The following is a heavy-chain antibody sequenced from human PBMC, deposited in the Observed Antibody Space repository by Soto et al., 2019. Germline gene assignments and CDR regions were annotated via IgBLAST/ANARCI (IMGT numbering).Heavy chain of an antibody. CDR1: GYTFTGYY. D-gene: IGHD6-6*01. CDR2: INPNSGGT. Sequence: ASVKVSCKASGYTFTGYYMHWVRQAPGQGLEWMGWINPNSGGTNYAQKFQGRVTMTRDTSISTAYMELSRLRSDDTAVYYCARGGIAARPSFGGMDVWGQGTTVTVSS. J-gene: IGHJ6*02. V-gene: IGHV1-2*02. CDR3: ARGGIAARPSFGGMDV.